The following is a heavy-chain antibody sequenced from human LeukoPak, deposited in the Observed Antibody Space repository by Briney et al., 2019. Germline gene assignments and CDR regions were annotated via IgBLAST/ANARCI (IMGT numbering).Heavy chain of an antibody. CDR3: AIDSSGSYYLDY. Sequence: SETLSLTCTVSGYSISSGYYWSWIRQPPGKGLEWIGEINHSGSTNYNPSLKSRVTIPVDTSKNQFSLKLSSVTAADTAVYYCAIDSSGSYYLDYWGQGTLVTVSS. D-gene: IGHD1-26*01. CDR1: GYSISSGYY. J-gene: IGHJ4*02. CDR2: INHSGST. V-gene: IGHV4-38-2*02.